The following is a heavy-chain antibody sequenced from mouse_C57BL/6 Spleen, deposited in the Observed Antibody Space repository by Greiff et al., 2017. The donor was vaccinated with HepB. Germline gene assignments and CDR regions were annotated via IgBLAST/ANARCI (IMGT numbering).Heavy chain of an antibody. Sequence: EVQRVESGPELVKPGASVKMSCKASGYTFTDYNMHWVKQSHGKSLEWIGYINPNNGGTSYNQKVKGKATLTVNKSSSTAYMEIRSLTSEDSAVYYCARGGLLRFDYWGQGTTLTVSS. D-gene: IGHD2-3*01. V-gene: IGHV1-22*01. CDR1: GYTFTDYN. J-gene: IGHJ2*01. CDR3: ARGGLLRFDY. CDR2: INPNNGGT.